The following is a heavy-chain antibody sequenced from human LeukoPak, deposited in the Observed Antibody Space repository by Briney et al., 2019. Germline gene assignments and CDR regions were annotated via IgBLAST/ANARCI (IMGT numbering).Heavy chain of an antibody. D-gene: IGHD6-19*01. CDR2: INHSGST. Sequence: SETLSLTCTVSGGSISNSPYYLGWIRQPSGKGLEWIGEINHSGSTNYNPSLKSRVTISVDTSKNQFSLKLSSVTAADTAVYYCASQYERRAGYSSGWYNWFDPWGQGTLVTVSS. V-gene: IGHV4-39*07. J-gene: IGHJ5*02. CDR1: GGSISNSPYY. CDR3: ASQYERRAGYSSGWYNWFDP.